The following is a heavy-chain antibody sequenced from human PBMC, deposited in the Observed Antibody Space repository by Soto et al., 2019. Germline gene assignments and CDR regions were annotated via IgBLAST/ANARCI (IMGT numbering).Heavy chain of an antibody. CDR1: GYNFPTYW. CDR2: IYPADSDT. J-gene: IGHJ4*02. Sequence: PGESLKISCKASGYNFPTYWIGWVRQMPGKGLEWMGIIYPADSDTRYSPSFQGQVTIAADTSISTAYLQWSSLKASDTAIYYCARAVTTTRYLDYWGQGALVTVSS. CDR3: ARAVTTTRYLDY. V-gene: IGHV5-51*01. D-gene: IGHD1-1*01.